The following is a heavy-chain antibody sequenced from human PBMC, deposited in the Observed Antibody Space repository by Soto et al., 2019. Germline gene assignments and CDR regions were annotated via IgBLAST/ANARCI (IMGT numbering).Heavy chain of an antibody. CDR1: GFTFSSYS. J-gene: IGHJ5*02. CDR2: ISSSSSTI. Sequence: EVQLVESGGGLLQPGGPLRLSCAASGFTFSSYSINWVRQAPGKGVEWVSNISSSSSTIYYEDSVKGRFTISRDNAKTSLYLQMNSLRAEDTAVYYCARHPERIAEIGWFDPWGQGTLVTVSS. D-gene: IGHD6-13*01. V-gene: IGHV3-48*01. CDR3: ARHPERIAEIGWFDP.